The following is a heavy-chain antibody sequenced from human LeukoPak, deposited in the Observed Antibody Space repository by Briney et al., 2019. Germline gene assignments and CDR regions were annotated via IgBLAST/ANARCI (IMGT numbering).Heavy chain of an antibody. J-gene: IGHJ4*02. CDR2: ISYDGSNK. CDR3: AKEIAAAASSTPLDC. V-gene: IGHV3-30*18. Sequence: PGGSLRLSCAASGFTFSSYGMHWVRQAPGKGLEWVAVISYDGSNKYYADSVKGRFTISRDNSKNTLYLQMNSLRAEDTAVYYCAKEIAAAASSTPLDCWGQGTLVTVSS. CDR1: GFTFSSYG. D-gene: IGHD6-13*01.